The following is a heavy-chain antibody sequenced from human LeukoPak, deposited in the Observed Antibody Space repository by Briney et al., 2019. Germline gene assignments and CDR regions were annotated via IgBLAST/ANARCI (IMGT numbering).Heavy chain of an antibody. CDR2: ITRSSSYL. D-gene: IGHD1-1*01. Sequence: GGSLRLSCAASGFTFSSYSMNWVRQAPGKGREWVSSITRSSSYLYYADSVKGRFTISRDNAKDSLFLQMNSLRAEDTAVYFCARDGRNWKFDYWGQGALVTVSS. J-gene: IGHJ4*02. CDR1: GFTFSSYS. V-gene: IGHV3-21*01. CDR3: ARDGRNWKFDY.